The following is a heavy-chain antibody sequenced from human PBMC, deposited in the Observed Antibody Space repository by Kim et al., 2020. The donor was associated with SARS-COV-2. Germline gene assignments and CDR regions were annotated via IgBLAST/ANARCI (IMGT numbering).Heavy chain of an antibody. J-gene: IGHJ4*02. CDR1: GFTFSSAW. CDR3: LLDLVGGAYPTDY. Sequence: GGSLRLSCTASGFTFSSAWMSWARQAPGKGLEWIGLIKSKHDGETTHYAAPVKDRFTISRDDSKNTMYLQMNSLKTEDTAVYYCLLDLVGGAYPTDYWGQGTRVTVSS. CDR2: IKSKHDGETT. D-gene: IGHD3-10*01. V-gene: IGHV3-15*01.